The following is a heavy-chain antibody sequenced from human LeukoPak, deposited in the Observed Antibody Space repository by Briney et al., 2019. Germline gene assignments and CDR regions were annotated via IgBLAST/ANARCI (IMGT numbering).Heavy chain of an antibody. Sequence: SETLSLTCSVSGGYISSYYWTWIRQPPGKGLEWVGFIDSSGSTNYSPSLKSRLSLSVDTSKNQFSLRLSAVTAADTAVYFCARIKVGATVDLWGQGSLVTVSS. CDR1: GGYISSYY. J-gene: IGHJ4*02. CDR2: IDSSGST. D-gene: IGHD1-26*01. CDR3: ARIKVGATVDL. V-gene: IGHV4-59*01.